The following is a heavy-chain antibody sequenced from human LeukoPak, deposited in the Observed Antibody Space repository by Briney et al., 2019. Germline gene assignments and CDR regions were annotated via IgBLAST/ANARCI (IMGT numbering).Heavy chain of an antibody. Sequence: PGGSLRLSCAASGFTVSSNYMSWVRQAPGKGLGWVSVIYSGGSTYYADSVKGRFTISRDNSKNTLYLQMNSLRAEDTAVYYCARGPFGTVTRDAFDIWGQGTMVTVSS. J-gene: IGHJ3*02. V-gene: IGHV3-53*01. D-gene: IGHD4-17*01. CDR2: IYSGGST. CDR1: GFTVSSNY. CDR3: ARGPFGTVTRDAFDI.